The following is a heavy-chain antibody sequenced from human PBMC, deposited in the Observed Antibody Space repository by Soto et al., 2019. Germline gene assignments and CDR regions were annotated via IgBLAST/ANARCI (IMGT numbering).Heavy chain of an antibody. J-gene: IGHJ4*02. CDR1: GGTFSSYA. D-gene: IGHD6-13*01. CDR3: ASPLYNSRTTFGY. Sequence: SVKVSCKASGGTFSSYAISWVRQAPGQGLEWMGGIIPIFGTANYAQKFQGRVTMTRDTSTSTVYMELSSLRSEDTAVFYCASPLYNSRTTFGYWGQGTLVTVSS. CDR2: IIPIFGTA. V-gene: IGHV1-69*05.